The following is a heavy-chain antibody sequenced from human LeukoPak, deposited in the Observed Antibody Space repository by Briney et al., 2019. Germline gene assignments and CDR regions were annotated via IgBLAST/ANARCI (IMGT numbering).Heavy chain of an antibody. CDR2: INPNTGAT. J-gene: IGHJ5*02. Sequence: EASVKVSCKASGYSFIGYFMHWVRQAPGQGLEWVGWINPNTGATKYAQKFQGRVILTSDTSINTVYMEVSSLRSDDTAVFYCARSLTSNQGWFDPWGQGTLVTVSS. CDR1: GYSFIGYF. CDR3: ARSLTSNQGWFDP. V-gene: IGHV1-2*02. D-gene: IGHD4-11*01.